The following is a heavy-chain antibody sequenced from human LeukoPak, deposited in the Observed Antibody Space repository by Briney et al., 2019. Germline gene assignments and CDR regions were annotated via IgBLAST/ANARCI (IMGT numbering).Heavy chain of an antibody. Sequence: PSETLSLTCTVSGGSISSYYWSWIRQPPGKGLEWIGYIYYSGSTNYNPSLKSRVTISVDTSKNQFSLKLSSVTAADTAVYYCARHRLYSYGWDYWGQGTLVTVSS. D-gene: IGHD5-18*01. CDR1: GGSISSYY. CDR2: IYYSGST. J-gene: IGHJ4*02. CDR3: ARHRLYSYGWDY. V-gene: IGHV4-59*08.